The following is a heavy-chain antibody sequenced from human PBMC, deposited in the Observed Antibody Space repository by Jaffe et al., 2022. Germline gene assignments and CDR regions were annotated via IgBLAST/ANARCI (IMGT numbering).Heavy chain of an antibody. CDR1: GGSFSGYY. V-gene: IGHV4-34*01. Sequence: QVQLQQWGAGLLKPSETLSLTCAVYGGSFSGYYWSWIRQPPGKGLEWIGEINHSGSTNYNPSLKSRVTISVDTSKNQFSLKLSSVTAADTAVYYCARGPITTVTIGRLYNWFDPWGQGTLVTVSS. D-gene: IGHD4-17*01. CDR2: INHSGST. J-gene: IGHJ5*02. CDR3: ARGPITTVTIGRLYNWFDP.